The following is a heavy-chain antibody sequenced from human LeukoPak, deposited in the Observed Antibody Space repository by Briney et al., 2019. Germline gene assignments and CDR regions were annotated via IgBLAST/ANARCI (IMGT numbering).Heavy chain of an antibody. Sequence: PGGSLRLSCAASGFTFSSYAMSWVRQAPGKGLECVANINQDGFEEYCVDSVKGRFTISRDNAKNSLYLQMNSLRAEDTAIYYCAKWRWRQSEFEPWGQGTLVTVSS. CDR2: INQDGFEE. J-gene: IGHJ5*02. CDR1: GFTFSSYA. CDR3: AKWRWRQSEFEP. D-gene: IGHD5-24*01. V-gene: IGHV3-7*01.